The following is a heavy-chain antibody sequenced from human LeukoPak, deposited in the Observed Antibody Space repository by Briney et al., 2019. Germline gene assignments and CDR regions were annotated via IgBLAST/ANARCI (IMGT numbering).Heavy chain of an antibody. D-gene: IGHD2-2*01. CDR2: ISPNSGGT. J-gene: IGHJ5*02. Sequence: ASVKVSCKASGYTFTGYYMHWVRQAPGQGLEWMGWISPNSGGTNYAQKFQGRVTMTRDTSISTAYMELSRLRSDDTAVYYCAREVTYCSSTSCYWFDPWGQGTLVTVSS. CDR3: AREVTYCSSTSCYWFDP. V-gene: IGHV1-2*02. CDR1: GYTFTGYY.